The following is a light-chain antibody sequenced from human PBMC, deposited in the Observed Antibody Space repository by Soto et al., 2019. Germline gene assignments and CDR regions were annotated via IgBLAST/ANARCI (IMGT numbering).Light chain of an antibody. CDR1: QTISSW. V-gene: IGKV1-5*03. J-gene: IGKJ1*01. Sequence: IQMTQSPSTLSGSVSDRFTITCLASQTISSWLAWYQQKPGKAPKLLIYKASTLKSGVPSRFSGSGSGTEFTLTISSLQPDDFATYYCQHYNSYSEAFGQGTKVDIK. CDR3: QHYNSYSEA. CDR2: KAS.